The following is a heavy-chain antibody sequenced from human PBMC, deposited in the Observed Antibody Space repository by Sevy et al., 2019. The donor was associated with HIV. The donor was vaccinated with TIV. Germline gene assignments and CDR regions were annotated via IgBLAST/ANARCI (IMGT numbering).Heavy chain of an antibody. Sequence: GGSLRLSCAVSGFMFSTYAMNWVRQAPGKGLDWVSSISGSGDSTYYAESVKGRFTISRDNSKNTLYLQMNSLRAEDTAVYYCAKTIAAAGTGYYFDYWGQGTLVTVSS. J-gene: IGHJ4*02. V-gene: IGHV3-23*01. CDR2: ISGSGDST. D-gene: IGHD6-13*01. CDR3: AKTIAAAGTGYYFDY. CDR1: GFMFSTYA.